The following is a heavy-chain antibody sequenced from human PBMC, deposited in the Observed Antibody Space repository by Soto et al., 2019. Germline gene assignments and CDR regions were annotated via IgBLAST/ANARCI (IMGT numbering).Heavy chain of an antibody. D-gene: IGHD5-12*01. CDR2: ISPDNGNT. J-gene: IGHJ6*02. CDR1: GYTFTIYG. CDR3: ARALGYSGYAGMDV. V-gene: IGHV1-18*01. Sequence: QGQLVQSGGEVKKPGASVKVSCKASGYTFTIYGINWVRQAPGQGLEWMGWISPDNGNTNYAQKLQGRVTMTTDTSTSTAHMERRSLRSDDTAVYYCARALGYSGYAGMDVWGQGTTVTVSS.